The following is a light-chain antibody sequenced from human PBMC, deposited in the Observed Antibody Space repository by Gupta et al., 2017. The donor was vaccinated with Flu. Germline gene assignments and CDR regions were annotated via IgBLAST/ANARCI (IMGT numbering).Light chain of an antibody. CDR2: KAS. CDR1: QSISNG. V-gene: IGKV1-5*03. CDR3: QQYDTYPYT. Sequence: PSSLSASVGDRVTITCRASQSISNGLAWYQQKPGKAPKVLIYKASSLESGVPSRFSGSGSGTEFTPTISSLQPDDFAAYYCQQYDTYPYTFGQGTKLEI. J-gene: IGKJ2*01.